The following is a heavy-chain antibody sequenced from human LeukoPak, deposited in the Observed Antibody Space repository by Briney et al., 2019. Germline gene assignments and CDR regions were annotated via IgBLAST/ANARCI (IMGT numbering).Heavy chain of an antibody. CDR1: GGSFSGYY. V-gene: IGHV4-34*01. CDR3: ARDGYSYGPIDY. J-gene: IGHJ4*02. Sequence: PSETLSLTCAVYGGSFSGYYWSWIRQPPGKRLEWIGEINHSGSTNYNPSLKSRVTISVDTSKNQFSLKLSSVTAADTAVYYCARDGYSYGPIDYWGQGTLVTVSS. D-gene: IGHD5-18*01. CDR2: INHSGST.